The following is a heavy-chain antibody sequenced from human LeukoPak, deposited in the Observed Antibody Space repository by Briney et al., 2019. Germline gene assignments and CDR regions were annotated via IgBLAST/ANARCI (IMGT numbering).Heavy chain of an antibody. J-gene: IGHJ4*02. V-gene: IGHV1-18*01. CDR2: TSAYNGDT. Sequence: ASVKVSCKASGFTFNNYGISWARQAPGQGLEWMGWTSAYNGDTHYEQKLQGRVTLTTDTSTRTAYMELRSLRSDDTAMYYCARDPSNTSGWYIYFDYWGQGTLVTVSP. D-gene: IGHD6-19*01. CDR3: ARDPSNTSGWYIYFDY. CDR1: GFTFNNYG.